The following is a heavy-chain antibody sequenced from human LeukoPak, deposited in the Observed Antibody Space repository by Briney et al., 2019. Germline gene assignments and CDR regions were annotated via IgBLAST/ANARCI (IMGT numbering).Heavy chain of an antibody. V-gene: IGHV3-21*01. CDR2: ISSSSSYI. Sequence: GGSLRLSCAASGFTFSSYSMTWVRQAPGKGLEWVSSISSSSSYIYYADSVKGRSTISRDNAKNSLYLQMNSLRAEDTAVYYCARDTSIAAAGPSTNFDYWGQGTLVTVSS. CDR1: GFTFSSYS. D-gene: IGHD6-13*01. J-gene: IGHJ4*02. CDR3: ARDTSIAAAGPSTNFDY.